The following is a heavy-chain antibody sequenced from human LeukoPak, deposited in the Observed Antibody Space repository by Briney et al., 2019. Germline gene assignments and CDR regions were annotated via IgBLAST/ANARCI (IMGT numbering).Heavy chain of an antibody. CDR1: GFSLSTSGVG. V-gene: IGHV2-5*01. CDR3: ALAYYYGSGSYYTRNWFDP. J-gene: IGHJ5*02. CDR2: IYWNDDK. D-gene: IGHD3-10*01. Sequence: SGPTLVKPTQTLTLTCTFSGFSLSTSGVGVGWIRQPPGKALEWLALIYWNDDKRYSPSLKSRLTITKDTSKNQVVLTMTNMDPVDTATYYCALAYYYGSGSYYTRNWFDPWGQGTLVTVSS.